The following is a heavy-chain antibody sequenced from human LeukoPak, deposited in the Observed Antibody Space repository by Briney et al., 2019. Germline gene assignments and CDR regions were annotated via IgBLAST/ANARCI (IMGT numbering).Heavy chain of an antibody. CDR3: AGVGATTGGFDY. V-gene: IGHV4-39*01. D-gene: IGHD1-26*01. CDR1: GGSISSSSYY. J-gene: IGHJ4*02. Sequence: SETLSLTCTVSGGSISSSSYYWGWIRQPPGKGLEWIGSIYYSGSTYYNPSLKSRVTISVDTSKNQFSLKLSSVTAADTAVYYCAGVGATTGGFDYWGQGTLVTVSS. CDR2: IYYSGST.